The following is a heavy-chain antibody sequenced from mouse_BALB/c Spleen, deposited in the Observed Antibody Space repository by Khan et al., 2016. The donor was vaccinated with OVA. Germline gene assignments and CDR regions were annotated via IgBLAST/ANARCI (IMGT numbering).Heavy chain of an antibody. CDR2: INPTSGYT. CDR3: ARDRIDY. J-gene: IGHJ2*01. Sequence: QVQLKQSGAELAKPGASVKMSCKASGYTFTTYWMHWVKQRPGQGLEWIGYINPTSGYTDYNQKFKDKATLTADKSSSTAYMQLSSLTSDDSAVYYCARDRIDYWGQGTTLKVSS. V-gene: IGHV1-7*01. CDR1: GYTFTTYW.